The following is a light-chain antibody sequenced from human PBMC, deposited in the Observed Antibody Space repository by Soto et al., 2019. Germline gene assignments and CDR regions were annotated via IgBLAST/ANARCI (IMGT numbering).Light chain of an antibody. CDR3: SSYTSSSPLV. Sequence: QSVLTQPASVSGSPGQSITISCTGTSSDVGGYNYVSWYKQHPGKAPKLMIYEVSNRPSGVSNRFSGSKSGNTASLTISGLQAEDEADYNCSSYTSSSPLVFGGGTKVTVL. CDR1: SSDVGGYNY. V-gene: IGLV2-14*01. CDR2: EVS. J-gene: IGLJ2*01.